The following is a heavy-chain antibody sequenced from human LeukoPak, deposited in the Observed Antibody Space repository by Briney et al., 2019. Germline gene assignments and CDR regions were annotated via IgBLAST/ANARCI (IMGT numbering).Heavy chain of an antibody. D-gene: IGHD1-1*01. V-gene: IGHV3-23*01. CDR2: IRGSGGST. J-gene: IGHJ6*03. CDR3: AKGAVESLDYYFYMEV. CDR1: GFTFNSYA. Sequence: GGSLRLSCTASGFTFNSYAMNWVRQAPGKGLEWVSTIRGSGGSTYTADSVKGRFIISRDNSKNMLYIQMNSLRAEDTAVYYCAKGAVESLDYYFYMEVWAKGPRSPSP.